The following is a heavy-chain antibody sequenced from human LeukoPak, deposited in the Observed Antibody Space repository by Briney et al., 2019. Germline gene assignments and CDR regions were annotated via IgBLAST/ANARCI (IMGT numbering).Heavy chain of an antibody. D-gene: IGHD6-13*01. Sequence: AASVKVSCKASGYTFTSYAMHWVRPPHGQRLEWMGWINAGNGKTKYSQKFQGRVTITRDTSASTAYMELSSLRSEDTAVYYCARGGMEQLAPFDYWSQGTLVTVSS. CDR3: ARGGMEQLAPFDY. CDR1: GYTFTSYA. CDR2: INAGNGKT. J-gene: IGHJ4*02. V-gene: IGHV1-3*01.